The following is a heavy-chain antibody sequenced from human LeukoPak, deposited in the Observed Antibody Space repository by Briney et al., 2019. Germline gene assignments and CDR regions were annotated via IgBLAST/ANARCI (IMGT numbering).Heavy chain of an antibody. V-gene: IGHV1-69*05. D-gene: IGHD3-22*01. Sequence: SVKVSCKASGGTFSSYANSWVRQAPGQGLEWMGRIIPIFGTANYAQKFQGRVTITTDESTSTAYMELSSLRSEDTAVYYCARAAWGGSGYYYVPFEYWGQGTLVTVSS. CDR2: IIPIFGTA. CDR1: GGTFSSYA. J-gene: IGHJ4*02. CDR3: ARAAWGGSGYYYVPFEY.